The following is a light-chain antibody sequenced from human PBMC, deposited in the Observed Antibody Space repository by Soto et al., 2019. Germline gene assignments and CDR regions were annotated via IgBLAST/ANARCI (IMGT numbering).Light chain of an antibody. Sequence: QSVLTQAPSASGTPGQRVTISCSGSSSNVGSLSVDWYQHLPGTAPKLLIDSNFQRPSGVPDRFSGSKSGTSASLAINGLQSEDEADYYCAAWDGSLNGLYVFGTGTKLTVL. CDR2: SNF. CDR3: AAWDGSLNGLYV. V-gene: IGLV1-44*01. J-gene: IGLJ1*01. CDR1: SSNVGSLS.